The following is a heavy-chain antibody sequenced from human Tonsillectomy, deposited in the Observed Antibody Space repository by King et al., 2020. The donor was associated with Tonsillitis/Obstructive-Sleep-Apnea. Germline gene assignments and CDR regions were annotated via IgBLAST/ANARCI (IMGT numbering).Heavy chain of an antibody. Sequence: QLVQSGGGLVKPGGSLRLSCAASGFTFSINSMNWVRQAPGRGLEWVSSITSSSSYIYYADSVKGRFTISRDNAKDALYLQMNSLRVEDTAVYYCARGYKSFDYWGQGTLVTVSS. J-gene: IGHJ4*02. CDR2: ITSSSSYI. D-gene: IGHD3-10*01. CDR1: GFTFSINS. V-gene: IGHV3-21*01. CDR3: ARGYKSFDY.